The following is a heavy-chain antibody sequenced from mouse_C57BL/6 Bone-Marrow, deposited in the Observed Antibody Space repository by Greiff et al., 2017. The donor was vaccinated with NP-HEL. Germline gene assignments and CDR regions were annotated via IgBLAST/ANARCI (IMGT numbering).Heavy chain of an antibody. CDR2: INPYNGGT. D-gene: IGHD1-1*01. Sequence: EVQLQQSGPVLVKPGASVKMSCKASGYTFTDYYMNWVKQSHGKSLEWIGVINPYNGGTSYNQKFKGKATLTVDKSSSTAYMELNSLTSEDSAVYYCARGYYGSSYVFDYWGQGTTLTVSS. J-gene: IGHJ2*01. CDR1: GYTFTDYY. V-gene: IGHV1-19*01. CDR3: ARGYYGSSYVFDY.